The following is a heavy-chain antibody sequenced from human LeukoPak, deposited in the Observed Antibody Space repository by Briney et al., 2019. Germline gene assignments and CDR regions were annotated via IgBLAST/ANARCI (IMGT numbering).Heavy chain of an antibody. Sequence: SETLSLTCTVSGGSISSSSYYWGWIRQPPGKGLEWIGSIYYSGSTYYNPSLKSRVTISVDTSKNQFSLKLSSVTAADTAVYYCARYCSSTSCSIRRTFDIWGQGTMVTVSS. CDR1: GGSISSSSYY. CDR2: IYYSGST. CDR3: ARYCSSTSCSIRRTFDI. J-gene: IGHJ3*02. V-gene: IGHV4-39*01. D-gene: IGHD2-2*01.